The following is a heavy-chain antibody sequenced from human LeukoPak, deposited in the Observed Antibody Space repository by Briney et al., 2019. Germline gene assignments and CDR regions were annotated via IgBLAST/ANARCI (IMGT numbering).Heavy chain of an antibody. CDR3: AGAYSGGRERVRRYYYDSSTFDY. V-gene: IGHV4-34*01. CDR2: INHSGST. CDR1: GGSFSGYY. D-gene: IGHD3-22*01. Sequence: PSETLSLTCAVYGGSFSGYYWSWIRQPPGKGLEWIGEINHSGSTNYNPSLKSRVTISVDTSKNQFSLKLSSVTAADTAVYYCAGAYSGGRERVRRYYYDSSTFDYWGQGTLVTVSS. J-gene: IGHJ4*02.